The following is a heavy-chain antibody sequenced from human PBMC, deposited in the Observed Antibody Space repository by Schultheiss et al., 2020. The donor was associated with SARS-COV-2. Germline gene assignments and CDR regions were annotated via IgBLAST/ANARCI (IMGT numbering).Heavy chain of an antibody. D-gene: IGHD1-1*01. J-gene: IGHJ4*02. CDR1: GYSFTTYW. V-gene: IGHV5-51*01. Sequence: GESLKISCKGSGYSFTTYWIAWVRQMPGKGLEWMGIIYPGDSDTRYSPSFQGQVTISADKSISTAYLQWSSLKASDTAMYYCARLQLERRGRYYFDYWGQGTLVTVSS. CDR2: IYPGDSDT. CDR3: ARLQLERRGRYYFDY.